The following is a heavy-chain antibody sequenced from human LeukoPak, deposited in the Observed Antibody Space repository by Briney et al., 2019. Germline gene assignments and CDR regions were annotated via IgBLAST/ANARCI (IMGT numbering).Heavy chain of an antibody. CDR1: GFTFSNYA. Sequence: GGSLRLSCAASGFTFSNYAMSWVRQAPGRGLEWVSTVSGTGGSTYFADSVKGRFTISRDNSKNTLYLQMSTLRAEDSAVYYCASHLTINSNSRLDCWGLGTLVTVSS. J-gene: IGHJ4*02. CDR2: VSGTGGST. CDR3: ASHLTINSNSRLDC. D-gene: IGHD6-13*01. V-gene: IGHV3-23*01.